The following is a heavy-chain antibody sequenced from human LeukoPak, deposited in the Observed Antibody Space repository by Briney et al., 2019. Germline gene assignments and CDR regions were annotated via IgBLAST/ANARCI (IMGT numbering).Heavy chain of an antibody. CDR2: IEQDGSEK. Sequence: TGGSLRLSCAVSGFTFSRYWMSWVRQASGKGLEWVANIEQDGSEKYYVDSVKGRFTISRDNAKNSVYLQMNSLRAEDTAIYYCARDYHGDYPYYFDYWGQGTLVTVSS. V-gene: IGHV3-7*03. J-gene: IGHJ4*02. D-gene: IGHD4-17*01. CDR3: ARDYHGDYPYYFDY. CDR1: GFTFSRYW.